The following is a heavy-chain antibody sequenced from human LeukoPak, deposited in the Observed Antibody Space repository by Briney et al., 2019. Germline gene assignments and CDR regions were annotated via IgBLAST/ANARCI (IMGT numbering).Heavy chain of an antibody. J-gene: IGHJ2*01. CDR3: ARASDMHDTSRHFDL. D-gene: IGHD3-22*01. V-gene: IGHV4-61*02. CDR1: GASISSNTYY. Sequence: PSETLSLTCTVSGASISSNTYYWSWTWQPAGKGLECIGRIYSNGNINYNRTLEGRVTISADRSKNQVSLKVNSVTAADTAVYYCARASDMHDTSRHFDLWGRGTLITVSS. CDR2: IYSNGNI.